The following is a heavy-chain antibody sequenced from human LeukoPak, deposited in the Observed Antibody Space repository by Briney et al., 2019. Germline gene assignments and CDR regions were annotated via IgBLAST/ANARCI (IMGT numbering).Heavy chain of an antibody. Sequence: SETLSLTCTVSGYSISSGYYWGWIRQPPGKGLEWIGSIYHSGSTYYNPSLKSRVTISVDTSKNQFSLRLTSVTATDTAVYYCARLDKPGWFDPWGQGTLVTVSS. V-gene: IGHV4-38-2*02. CDR1: GYSISSGYY. D-gene: IGHD1-14*01. J-gene: IGHJ5*02. CDR2: IYHSGST. CDR3: ARLDKPGWFDP.